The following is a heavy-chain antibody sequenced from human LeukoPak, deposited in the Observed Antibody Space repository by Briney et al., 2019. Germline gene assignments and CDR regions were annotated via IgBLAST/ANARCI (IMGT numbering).Heavy chain of an antibody. CDR1: GGSISSYY. Sequence: PSETLSLTCTVSGGSISSYYGSWIRQPAGQGLGWMWRIYTSGSTNYNPSLKSRVTISVDKSKNQFSLKLSSVTAADTAVYYCARSGYCSSTSCYAVDYFDYWGQGTLVTVSS. CDR3: ARSGYCSSTSCYAVDYFDY. J-gene: IGHJ4*02. D-gene: IGHD2-2*01. V-gene: IGHV4-4*07. CDR2: IYTSGST.